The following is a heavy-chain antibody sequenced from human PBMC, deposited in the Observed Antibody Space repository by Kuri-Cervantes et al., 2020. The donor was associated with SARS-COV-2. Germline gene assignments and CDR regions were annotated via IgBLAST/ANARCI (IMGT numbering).Heavy chain of an antibody. CDR3: ARDSLDTAMVTTPDY. J-gene: IGHJ4*02. Sequence: SETLSLTCTVSGGSISSGSFYWGWIRQPPGKGLEWIGNVYYNGITYYSPSLESRVSVSVDTSKNQFSLKLNSVTAADTAVYYCARDSLDTAMVTTPDYWGQGTLVTVSS. V-gene: IGHV4-39*02. CDR2: VYYNGIT. CDR1: GGSISSGSFY. D-gene: IGHD5-18*01.